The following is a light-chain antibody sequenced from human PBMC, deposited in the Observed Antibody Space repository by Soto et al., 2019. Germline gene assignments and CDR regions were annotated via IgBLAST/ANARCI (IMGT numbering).Light chain of an antibody. CDR3: QQYNAFSRT. CDR2: KAS. V-gene: IGKV1-5*03. J-gene: IGKJ2*01. CDR1: RSISNW. Sequence: DIQMTQSPSTLSASVGDRVTITCRASRSISNWLAWYQQKPGNSPKLLSYKASTLESGVPSRFSGSGYGTEFNVTISGLQPDDFATYSCQQYNAFSRTFGQGTKLQIK.